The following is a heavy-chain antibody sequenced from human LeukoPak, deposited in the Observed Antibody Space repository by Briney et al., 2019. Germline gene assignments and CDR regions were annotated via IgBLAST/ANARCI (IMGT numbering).Heavy chain of an antibody. CDR2: ICAYNGNT. CDR3: ARDAMIVVAQGYYYYGMDV. J-gene: IGHJ6*02. V-gene: IGHV1-18*01. D-gene: IGHD3-22*01. Sequence: ASVKVSCKASGGTFSSYAISWVRQAPGQGLEWMGWICAYNGNTNYAQKLQGRVTMTTDTSTSTAYMELRSLRSDDTAVYYCARDAMIVVAQGYYYYGMDVWGQGTTVTVSS. CDR1: GGTFSSYA.